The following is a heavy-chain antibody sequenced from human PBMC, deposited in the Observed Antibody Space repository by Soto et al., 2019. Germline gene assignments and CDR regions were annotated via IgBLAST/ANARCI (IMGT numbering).Heavy chain of an antibody. CDR1: GFTFSSYA. D-gene: IGHD1-7*01. CDR2: ISYDGSNK. CDR3: AREVVNRGITGTFDY. J-gene: IGHJ4*02. V-gene: IGHV3-30*04. Sequence: GGSLRLSCAASGFTFSSYAMHWVRQAPGKGLEWVAVISYDGSNKYYADSVKGRCTISRDNSKNTLYLQMNSLRAEDTAVYYCAREVVNRGITGTFDYWGQGTLVTVSS.